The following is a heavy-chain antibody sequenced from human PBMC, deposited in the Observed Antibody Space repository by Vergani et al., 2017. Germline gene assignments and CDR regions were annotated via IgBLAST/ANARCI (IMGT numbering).Heavy chain of an antibody. CDR3: ARDKLEYNSPRWNY. CDR2: ISAQTGNT. V-gene: IGHV1-18*01. J-gene: IGHJ4*02. CDR1: GYTFVNYG. Sequence: QIQLVQSGAEVKQPGASVKVSSKASGYTFVNYGISWVRQAPGEGLEWVGWISAQTGNTKSAQKLQGRVTMTTDTSTTTAYMELRSLGSDDTAVYYCARDKLEYNSPRWNYWGQGSLVIVSS. D-gene: IGHD1-14*01.